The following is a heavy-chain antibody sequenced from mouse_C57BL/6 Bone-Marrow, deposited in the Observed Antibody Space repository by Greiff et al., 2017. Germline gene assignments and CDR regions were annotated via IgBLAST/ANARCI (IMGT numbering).Heavy chain of an antibody. CDR2: IDPENGDT. J-gene: IGHJ2*01. CDR1: GFNIKDDY. D-gene: IGHD1-1*01. CDR3: TTSSSYSYYFDY. V-gene: IGHV14-4*01. Sequence: VQLKHSGAELVRPGASVKLSCTASGFNIKDDYMHWVKQRPEQGLEWIGWIDPENGDTEYASKFQGKATITADTSSNTAYLQLSSLTSEDTAVYYCTTSSSYSYYFDYWGQGTTLTVSS.